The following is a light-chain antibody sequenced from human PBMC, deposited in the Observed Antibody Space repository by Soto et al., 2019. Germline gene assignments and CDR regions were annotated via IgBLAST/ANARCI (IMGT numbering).Light chain of an antibody. Sequence: EIVLTQSPGTLSLSPGERATLSCRAIQSVSSSYLAWYQQKPGQAPRLLIYGASSRATGTPDRFSGSGSGTDFTLTISRLEPEDFAVYYCQQYGSSPPWTFGQGTKVDNK. V-gene: IGKV3-20*01. CDR3: QQYGSSPPWT. CDR1: QSVSSSY. CDR2: GAS. J-gene: IGKJ1*01.